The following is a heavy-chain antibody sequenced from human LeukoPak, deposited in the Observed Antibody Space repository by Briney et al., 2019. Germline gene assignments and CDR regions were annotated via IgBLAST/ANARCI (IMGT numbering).Heavy chain of an antibody. Sequence: SETLSLTCTVSGGSISSSAHFWRWIRQPPGKGLEWIGSIYHSGTTYYNPSLKRRVTISVDTSRNQFSLRLNSVTAADTAVYSCARQTTGSYQWTFDYWGQGTLVTVS. CDR3: ARQTTGSYQWTFDY. CDR2: IYHSGTT. D-gene: IGHD3-10*01. CDR1: GGSISSSAHF. V-gene: IGHV4-39*01. J-gene: IGHJ4*02.